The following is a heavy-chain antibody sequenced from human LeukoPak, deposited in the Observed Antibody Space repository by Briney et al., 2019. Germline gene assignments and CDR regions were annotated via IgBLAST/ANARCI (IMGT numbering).Heavy chain of an antibody. CDR1: GGSFSGYY. CDR3: ARHWVDSSGYYLKANWFDP. J-gene: IGHJ5*02. Sequence: SETLSLTCAVYGGSFSGYYWGWIRQPPGRGLEWIGSIYYSGSTYYNPSLKSRVTISVDTSKNQFSLKLSSVTAADTAVYYCARHWVDSSGYYLKANWFDPWGQGTLVTVSS. V-gene: IGHV4-39*01. CDR2: IYYSGST. D-gene: IGHD3-22*01.